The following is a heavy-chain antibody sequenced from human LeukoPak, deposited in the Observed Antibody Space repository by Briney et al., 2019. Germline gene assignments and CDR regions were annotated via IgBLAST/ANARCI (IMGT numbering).Heavy chain of an antibody. J-gene: IGHJ4*02. CDR3: ARDREGYYDSSGYANFDY. D-gene: IGHD3-22*01. V-gene: IGHV1-18*04. Sequence: ASVKVSCKASGYTFTSYYMHWVRQAPGQGLEWMGWISAYNGNTNYAQKLQGRVTMTTDTSTSTAYTELRSLRSDDTAVYYCARDREGYYDSSGYANFDYWGQGTLVTVSS. CDR1: GYTFTSYY. CDR2: ISAYNGNT.